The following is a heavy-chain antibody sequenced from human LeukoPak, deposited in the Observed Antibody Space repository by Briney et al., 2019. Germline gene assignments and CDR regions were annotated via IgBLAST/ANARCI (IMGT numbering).Heavy chain of an antibody. CDR1: GYTFTSYD. CDR3: ARGYDSSGYGAFDI. V-gene: IGHV1-8*01. J-gene: IGHJ3*02. CDR2: MNPNSGNT. Sequence: ASVKVSCKASGYTFTSYDINWVRQATGQGLEWMGWMNPNSGNTGYAQKFQGRVTMTRNTSISTAYMELSSLRSEDTAVYYCARGYDSSGYGAFDIWGQGTMVTVSS. D-gene: IGHD3-22*01.